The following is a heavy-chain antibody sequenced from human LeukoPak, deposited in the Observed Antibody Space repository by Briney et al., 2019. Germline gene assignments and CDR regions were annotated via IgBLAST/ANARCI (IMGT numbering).Heavy chain of an antibody. CDR2: IYYSGST. CDR1: GGSISSYY. V-gene: IGHV4-59*01. CDR3: ARSWYNYGYYGFDY. D-gene: IGHD5-18*01. Sequence: SETLSLTCTVSGGSISSYYWSWIRQPPGKGLEWIGYIYYSGSTNYNPSLKSRVTISLDTSKNQFSLKLSSVTAADTAVYYCARSWYNYGYYGFDYWGQGTLVTVSS. J-gene: IGHJ4*02.